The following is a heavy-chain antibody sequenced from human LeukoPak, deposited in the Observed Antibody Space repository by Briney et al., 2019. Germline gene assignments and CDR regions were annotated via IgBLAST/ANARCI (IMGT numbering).Heavy chain of an antibody. CDR2: ISGDDGST. D-gene: IGHD6-13*01. J-gene: IGHJ5*02. Sequence: GGSLRLSCAASGFTFSTYAMSWVRQAPGKGLEWVSAISGDDGSTYYADSLKGRFTISRDNSKNTLYLQMNSLRAEDTAVYYCARDRNWYSSSWYVTWFDPWGQGTLVTVSS. CDR1: GFTFSTYA. CDR3: ARDRNWYSSSWYVTWFDP. V-gene: IGHV3-23*01.